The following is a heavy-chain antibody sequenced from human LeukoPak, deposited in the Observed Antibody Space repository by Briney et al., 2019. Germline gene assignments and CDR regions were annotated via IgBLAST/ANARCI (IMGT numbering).Heavy chain of an antibody. D-gene: IGHD2-15*01. V-gene: IGHV3-23*01. CDR1: GFTFSGFG. CDR2: ISTTGGTT. CDR3: AKNGDRGAYCSGGTCYPYYYYYMDV. J-gene: IGHJ6*03. Sequence: PGGSLRLSCAVSGFTFSGFGMSWVRQAPGRGLEWVSAISTTGGTTYYADSVRGRFTISRDNSRNTLYLQMNSLRAEDTAIYYCAKNGDRGAYCSGGTCYPYYYYYMDVWGKGTTVTISS.